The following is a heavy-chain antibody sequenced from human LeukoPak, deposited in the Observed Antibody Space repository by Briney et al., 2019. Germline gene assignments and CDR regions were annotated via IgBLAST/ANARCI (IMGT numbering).Heavy chain of an antibody. CDR2: IKTRGDGGTT. CDR3: ATPGRRWDYFDF. CDR1: GFNLSNAW. V-gene: IGHV3-15*01. Sequence: GSLRLSCTVSGFNLSNAWMTWVRRAPGKGLEWIGRIKTRGDGGTTDYAAPVKGRFTISRDDSKNTVYLQMNSLKIEDTAVYSCATPGRRWDYFDFWGRGTLVTVSP. J-gene: IGHJ4*02. D-gene: IGHD5-24*01.